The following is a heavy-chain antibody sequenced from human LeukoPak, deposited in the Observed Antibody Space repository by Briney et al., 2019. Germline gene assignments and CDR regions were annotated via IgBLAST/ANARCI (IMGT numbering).Heavy chain of an antibody. D-gene: IGHD3-22*01. CDR1: GFTFTNHA. CDR2: ISGSGGAT. V-gene: IGHV3-23*01. CDR3: ARNQEIDYYDSSGFYWGVEY. Sequence: PGGSLRLSCAASGFTFTNHAMHWVRQAPGKGLEWVSAISGSGGATYYADSVKGRFTISRDNSKNSLYLQMDSLRAEDTAVYYCARNQEIDYYDSSGFYWGVEYWGQGTLVTVSS. J-gene: IGHJ4*02.